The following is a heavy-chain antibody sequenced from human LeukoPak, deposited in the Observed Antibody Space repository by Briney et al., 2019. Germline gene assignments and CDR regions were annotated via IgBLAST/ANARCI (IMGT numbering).Heavy chain of an antibody. CDR2: INWNSGSK. V-gene: IGHV3-9*01. Sequence: GGSLRLSCAASGFTFDDYAMHWVRQVPGKDLEWVSGINWNSGSKGYAGSVKGRSTISRDNAKNSLSLQMNSLRAEDTALYYCVKENYGDNGFDVWGQGTTVTVSS. D-gene: IGHD2-21*02. CDR3: VKENYGDNGFDV. CDR1: GFTFDDYA. J-gene: IGHJ6*02.